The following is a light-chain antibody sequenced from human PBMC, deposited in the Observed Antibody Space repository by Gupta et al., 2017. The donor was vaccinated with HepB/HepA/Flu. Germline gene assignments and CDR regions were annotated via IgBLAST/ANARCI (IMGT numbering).Light chain of an antibody. CDR3: QQSYSTPLFT. J-gene: IGKJ3*01. Sequence: DIQMTQSPSSLSASVGDRVTIPCRASQSISSYLNWYQQKPGKAPKLLIYAASSLQSGVPSRFRGSGAWTDFTLTISSPQPEDFATYYCQQSYSTPLFTFGPGTKVDIK. CDR2: AAS. CDR1: QSISSY. V-gene: IGKV1-39*01.